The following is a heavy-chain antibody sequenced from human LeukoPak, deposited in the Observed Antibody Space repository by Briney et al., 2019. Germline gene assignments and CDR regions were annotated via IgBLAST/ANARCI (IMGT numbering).Heavy chain of an antibody. V-gene: IGHV3-23*01. Sequence: PGGSLRLSCAASGFTFSSYAMSWVRQAPGKGLEWVSAISGSGGSTYYADSVKGRFTISRDNSKSTLYLQMNSLRAEDTAVYYCAKQDCSGGSCYSFTEYFQHWGQGTLVTVPS. CDR1: GFTFSSYA. CDR2: ISGSGGST. D-gene: IGHD2-15*01. CDR3: AKQDCSGGSCYSFTEYFQH. J-gene: IGHJ1*01.